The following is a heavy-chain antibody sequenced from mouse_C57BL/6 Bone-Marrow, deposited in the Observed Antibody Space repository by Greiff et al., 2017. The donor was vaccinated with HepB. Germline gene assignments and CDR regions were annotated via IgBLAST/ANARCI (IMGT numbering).Heavy chain of an antibody. V-gene: IGHV1-76*01. CDR2: IYPGSGNT. Sequence: QVQLQQSGAELVRPGASVKLSCKASGYTFTDYYINWVKQRPGQGLEWIARIYPGSGNTYYNEKFKGKATLTAEKSSSTAYMQLSSLTSEDSAVYFCAIKLGYAMDYWGQGTSVTVSS. CDR1: GYTFTDYY. J-gene: IGHJ4*01. D-gene: IGHD1-3*01. CDR3: AIKLGYAMDY.